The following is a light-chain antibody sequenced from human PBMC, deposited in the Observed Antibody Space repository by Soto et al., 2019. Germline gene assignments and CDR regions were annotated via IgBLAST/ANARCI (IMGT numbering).Light chain of an antibody. V-gene: IGKV1-39*01. J-gene: IGKJ2*01. CDR1: QRISNS. Sequence: DIQMTQSLSSLSASVGDTVTITCRASQRISNSLSWYQQKPGKAPKFLIYVASTLQRGVPSRFSGSGSGTDFTLTISSLQPEDVATYYCQQTFSPPYTVGQGTKLEIK. CDR2: VAS. CDR3: QQTFSPPYT.